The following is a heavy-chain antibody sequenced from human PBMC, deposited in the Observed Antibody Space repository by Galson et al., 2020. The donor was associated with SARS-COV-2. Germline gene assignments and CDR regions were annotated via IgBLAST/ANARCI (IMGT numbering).Heavy chain of an antibody. D-gene: IGHD6-6*01. J-gene: IGHJ4*02. Sequence: GESLKISCAASGFTFSSYAMSWVRQAPGKGLEWVSAISGSGGSTYYADSVKGRFTISRDNSKNTLYLQMNSLRAEDTAVYYCAKDVRVAARRHPPDFDYWGQGTLVTVSS. CDR3: AKDVRVAARRHPPDFDY. CDR1: GFTFSSYA. V-gene: IGHV3-23*01. CDR2: ISGSGGST.